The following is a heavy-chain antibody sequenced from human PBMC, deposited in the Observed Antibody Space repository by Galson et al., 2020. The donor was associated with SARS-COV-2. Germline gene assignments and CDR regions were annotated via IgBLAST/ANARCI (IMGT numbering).Heavy chain of an antibody. D-gene: IGHD3-10*01. V-gene: IGHV4-59*01. CDR2: IYYSGGT. CDR3: ARVGGIDGWNWFDP. J-gene: IGHJ5*02. CDR1: GGSMSKYY. Sequence: SETLSLTCSVSGGSMSKYYWTWIRQSPGKGLKWIGNIYYSGGTKYNPSLKSRVSMSVDTSENQFSLKLNSVTAADTAVYYCARVGGIDGWNWFDPWGQGTLVTVSS.